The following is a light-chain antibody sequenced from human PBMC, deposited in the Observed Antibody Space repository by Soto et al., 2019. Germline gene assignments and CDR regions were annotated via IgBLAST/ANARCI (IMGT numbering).Light chain of an antibody. Sequence: ENALTQSPGTLSLSPGERATLSCRASQSVDSSYLAWYQQKPGQAPRLLIYGTSSRATGIPDRFSGSGSGTDFTLTINRLEPEDFAVYYCQHYGSSIYTFGQGTKLEIK. V-gene: IGKV3-20*01. CDR2: GTS. J-gene: IGKJ2*01. CDR1: QSVDSSY. CDR3: QHYGSSIYT.